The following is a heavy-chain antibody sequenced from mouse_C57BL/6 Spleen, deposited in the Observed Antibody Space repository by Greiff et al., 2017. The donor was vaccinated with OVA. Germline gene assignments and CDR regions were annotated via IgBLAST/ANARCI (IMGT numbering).Heavy chain of an antibody. J-gene: IGHJ4*01. Sequence: EVQLVESGGDLVKPGGSLKLSCAASGFTFSSYGMSWVRQTPDKRLEWVATISSGGSYTYYPDSVKGRFTISRDNAKNTLYLQMSSLKSEDTAMYYCASYGSSLLGAMDYWGQGTSVTVSS. CDR2: ISSGGSYT. D-gene: IGHD1-1*01. CDR1: GFTFSSYG. V-gene: IGHV5-6*01. CDR3: ASYGSSLLGAMDY.